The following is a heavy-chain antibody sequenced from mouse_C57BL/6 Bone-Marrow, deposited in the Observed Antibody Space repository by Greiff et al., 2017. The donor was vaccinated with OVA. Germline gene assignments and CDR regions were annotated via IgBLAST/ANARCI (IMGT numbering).Heavy chain of an antibody. J-gene: IGHJ2*01. CDR3: ARLTTVVAPY. Sequence: EVQGVESGGDLVKPGGSLILSCAASGFTFSSYGMSWVRQTPDKRLEWVATISSGGSYTYYPDSVKGRFTISRDNAKNTLYLQMSSLKSEDTAMYYCARLTTVVAPYWGQGTTLTVSS. CDR1: GFTFSSYG. V-gene: IGHV5-6*01. CDR2: ISSGGSYT. D-gene: IGHD1-1*01.